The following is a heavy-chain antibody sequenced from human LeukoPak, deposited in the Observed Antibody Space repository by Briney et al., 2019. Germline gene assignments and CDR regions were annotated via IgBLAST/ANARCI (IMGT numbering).Heavy chain of an antibody. J-gene: IGHJ4*02. V-gene: IGHV4-39*07. D-gene: IGHD6-13*01. CDR2: IYYSGST. Sequence: PSETLSLTCTVSGGSISSSSYYWGWIRQPPGKGLEWIGSIYYSGSTYYNPSLKSRVTISVDTSKNQFSLKLSSVTAADTAVYYCARGPRRVAAAGTQKNDYWGQGTLVTVSS. CDR3: ARGPRRVAAAGTQKNDY. CDR1: GGSISSSSYY.